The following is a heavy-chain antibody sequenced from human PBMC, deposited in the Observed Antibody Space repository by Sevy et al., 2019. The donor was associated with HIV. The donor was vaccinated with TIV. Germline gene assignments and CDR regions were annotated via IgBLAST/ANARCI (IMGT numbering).Heavy chain of an antibody. Sequence: GGSLRLSCKASGFTFSDYAMHWVRQAPGKGPEWVAVISSDATNKFYADSVKGRFTISRDNSKNTLYLQMNNVRVEDTAVYYCARGGYYYDNAAYYALDSWGQGTLVTVSS. V-gene: IGHV3-30-3*01. CDR1: GFTFSDYA. J-gene: IGHJ4*02. CDR3: ARGGYYYDNAAYYALDS. D-gene: IGHD3-22*01. CDR2: ISSDATNK.